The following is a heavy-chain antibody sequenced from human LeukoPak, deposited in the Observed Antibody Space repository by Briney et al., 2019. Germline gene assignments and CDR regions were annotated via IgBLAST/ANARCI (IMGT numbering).Heavy chain of an antibody. CDR2: LYYTGST. J-gene: IGHJ3*02. D-gene: IGHD2-15*01. CDR1: GASITRYY. CDR3: ARHKADVAFDI. Sequence: SETLSLTCSVSGASITRYYWGWIRQPPEKGREWIGSLYYTGSTFYNPSLKSRVTLFVDASKNQFSLKLSSVTAADTAVYYCARHKADVAFDIWGQGTMVTVSS. V-gene: IGHV4-39*01.